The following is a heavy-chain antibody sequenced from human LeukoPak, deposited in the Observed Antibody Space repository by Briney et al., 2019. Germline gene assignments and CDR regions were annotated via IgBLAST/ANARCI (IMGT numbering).Heavy chain of an antibody. D-gene: IGHD3-9*01. CDR3: ASSNILAGFWFDP. CDR2: VYSSGST. CDR1: GGSISSGNYY. Sequence: PSETLSLTCTVSGGSISSGNYYWSWIRQPAGKGLEWIGRVYSSGSTSYNPSLESRVTISLDTSMNHFSLGLSSVTAADTAMYFCASSNILAGFWFDPWGQGTLVTVSS. V-gene: IGHV4-61*02. J-gene: IGHJ5*02.